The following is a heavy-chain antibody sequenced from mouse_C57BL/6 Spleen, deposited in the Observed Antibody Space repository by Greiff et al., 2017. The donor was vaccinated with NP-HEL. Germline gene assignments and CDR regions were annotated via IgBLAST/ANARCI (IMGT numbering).Heavy chain of an antibody. V-gene: IGHV5-6*01. J-gene: IGHJ3*01. CDR1: GFTFSSYG. CDR3: AIFYDYGVSAWFAY. CDR2: ISSGGSYT. D-gene: IGHD2-4*01. Sequence: EVQLVESGGDLVKPGGSLKLSCAASGFTFSSYGMSWVRQTPDKRLEWVATISSGGSYTYYPDSVKGRFTISRDNAKNTLYLQMSSLKSEDTAMYDCAIFYDYGVSAWFAYWGQGTLVTVSA.